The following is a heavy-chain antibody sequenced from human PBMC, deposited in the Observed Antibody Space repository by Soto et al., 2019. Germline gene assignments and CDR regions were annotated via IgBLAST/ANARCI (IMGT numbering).Heavy chain of an antibody. D-gene: IGHD3-16*01. CDR2: TYYRSKWYN. V-gene: IGHV6-1*01. CDR1: VNSVSGNSAA. Sequence: TLSLTCAISVNSVSGNSAAWNWIRQSPSRGLEWLGRTYYRSKWYNDYAVSVKSRITVTPDTSKNQFSLHLNSVTPEDTAVYYWAREVRCYARRDTHDGYWGKG. CDR3: AREVRCYARRDTHDGY. J-gene: IGHJ4*02.